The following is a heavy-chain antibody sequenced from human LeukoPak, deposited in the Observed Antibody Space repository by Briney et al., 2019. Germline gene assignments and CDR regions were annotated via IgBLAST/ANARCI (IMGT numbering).Heavy chain of an antibody. J-gene: IGHJ4*02. CDR2: IYTSGST. CDR1: GGSISSSSYY. D-gene: IGHD2-15*01. CDR3: AREARSGRIDY. V-gene: IGHV4-61*02. Sequence: SETLSLTCTVSGGSISSSSYYWSWIRQPAGKGLEWIGRIYTSGSTNYNPSLKSRVTMSVDTSKNQFSLKLSSVTAADTAVYYCAREARSGRIDYWGQGTLVTVSS.